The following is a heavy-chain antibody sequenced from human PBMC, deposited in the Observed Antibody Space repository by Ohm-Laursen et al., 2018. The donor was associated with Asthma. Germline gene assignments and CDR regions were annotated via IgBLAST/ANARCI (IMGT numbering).Heavy chain of an antibody. Sequence: SVKVSCKASGYTFTSYYMHWVRQAPGQGLEWMGIINPSGGSTSYAQKFQGRVTMTRDTSTSTVYMELSSLRSEDTAVYYCARPYYYDSSGYYPYYYYGMDVWGQGTTVTVSS. CDR2: INPSGGST. J-gene: IGHJ6*02. D-gene: IGHD3-22*01. V-gene: IGHV1-46*01. CDR3: ARPYYYDSSGYYPYYYYGMDV. CDR1: GYTFTSYY.